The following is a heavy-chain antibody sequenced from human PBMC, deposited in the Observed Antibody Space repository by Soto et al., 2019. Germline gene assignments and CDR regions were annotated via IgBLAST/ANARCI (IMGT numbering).Heavy chain of an antibody. D-gene: IGHD4-17*01. CDR3: AKDLRPTTRKINWFDP. CDR2: ISGSGGST. V-gene: IGHV3-23*01. CDR1: GFTFSSYA. Sequence: PGGSLRLSCASSGFTFSSYAMSLVRQAPGKGLEWVSAISGSGGSTYYADSVKGRFTISRDNSKNTLYLQMNSLRAEDTAVYYCAKDLRPTTRKINWFDPWGQGTLVTVSS. J-gene: IGHJ5*02.